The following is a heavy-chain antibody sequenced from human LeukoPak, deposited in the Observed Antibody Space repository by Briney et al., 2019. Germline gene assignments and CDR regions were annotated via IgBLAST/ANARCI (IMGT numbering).Heavy chain of an antibody. D-gene: IGHD5-18*01. Sequence: GGSLRLSCAASGFTFSSYSMNWVRQAPGKGLEWVSSISSSSSYIYYADSVKGRFTISRDNAKNSLYLQMNSLRAEDTAVYYCAFRTMQGGQDTAMVTRSEDAFDIWGQGTMVTVSS. J-gene: IGHJ3*02. CDR2: ISSSSSYI. V-gene: IGHV3-21*01. CDR1: GFTFSSYS. CDR3: AFRTMQGGQDTAMVTRSEDAFDI.